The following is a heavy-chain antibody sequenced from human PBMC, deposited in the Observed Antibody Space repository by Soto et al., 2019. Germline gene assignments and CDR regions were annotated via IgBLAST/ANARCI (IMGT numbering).Heavy chain of an antibody. J-gene: IGHJ3*02. CDR2: ISGSGHNK. V-gene: IGHV3-23*01. CDR3: ARFGIVSGLDAFDI. CDR1: GITFTSYA. D-gene: IGHD1-26*01. Sequence: PGGSLRLSCAASGITFTSYAMSWVRQAPGKGLEWVSAISGSGHNKYYAGSVEGRFTISRDNSKNTLYLQMSSLRAEDTAVYYCARFGIVSGLDAFDIWGQGTMVTGSS.